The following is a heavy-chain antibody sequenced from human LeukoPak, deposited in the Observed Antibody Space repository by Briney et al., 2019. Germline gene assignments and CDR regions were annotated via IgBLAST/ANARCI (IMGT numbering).Heavy chain of an antibody. CDR1: GGSFSGYY. V-gene: IGHV4-34*01. Sequence: SETLSLTCAVYGGSFSGYYWSWIRQPPGKGLEWIGEINHSGSTNYNPSLKSRVTISVDTSKNQFSLKLSSVTAADTAVYYCARGYSSFDYWGQGTLVTVSS. D-gene: IGHD6-13*01. CDR2: INHSGST. J-gene: IGHJ4*02. CDR3: ARGYSSFDY.